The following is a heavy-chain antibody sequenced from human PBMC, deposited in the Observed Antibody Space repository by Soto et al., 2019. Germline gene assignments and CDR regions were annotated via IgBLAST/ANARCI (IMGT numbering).Heavy chain of an antibody. V-gene: IGHV1-69*06. CDR3: ARGVYGSGNYYTGPSAFDI. CDR2: TIPVFNTA. J-gene: IGHJ3*02. Sequence: QVQLEQSGAEVKKPGSSVKVSCKASGGTLSDNGVAWLRKAPGQGLEWMGGTIPVFNTAKYAQKFQGRVTVTADKFTNIAYMELSSLRSEDTAFYFCARGVYGSGNYYTGPSAFDIWGQGTMVIVSS. D-gene: IGHD3-10*01. CDR1: GGTLSDNG.